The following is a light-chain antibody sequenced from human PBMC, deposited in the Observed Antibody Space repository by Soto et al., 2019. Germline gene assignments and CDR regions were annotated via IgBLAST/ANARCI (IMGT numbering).Light chain of an antibody. Sequence: QSVLTQPRSVSGSPGQSVTISCSGSRSNIGSYPENWYQQLPGTAPKLPINTNNQRPSPSGVSYRFSGSKSGTSASLAISGLQSEDEADYYCAAWDDILNVYVFVTGTKVTVL. CDR2: TNN. CDR1: RSNIGSYP. V-gene: IGLV1-44*01. CDR3: AAWDDILNVYV. J-gene: IGLJ1*01.